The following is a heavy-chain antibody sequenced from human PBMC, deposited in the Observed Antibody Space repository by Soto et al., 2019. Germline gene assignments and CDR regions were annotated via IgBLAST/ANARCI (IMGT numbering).Heavy chain of an antibody. Sequence: ASVTVSCQPSGFTFSSSAVHWVRQAPGQGLEWMGWISVDKGNTNYAQKLQGRVTMTADTSTSTAYMELRSLRSDDTAVYYCARDVEWHYYDSSGSLGYWGQGTLVTVSS. J-gene: IGHJ4*02. CDR1: GFTFSSSA. CDR3: ARDVEWHYYDSSGSLGY. CDR2: ISVDKGNT. D-gene: IGHD3-22*01. V-gene: IGHV1-18*01.